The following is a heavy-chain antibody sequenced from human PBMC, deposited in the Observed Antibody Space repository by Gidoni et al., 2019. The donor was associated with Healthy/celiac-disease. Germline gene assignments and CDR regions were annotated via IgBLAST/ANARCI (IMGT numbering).Heavy chain of an antibody. CDR2: ISVSGGST. CDR3: AKVHYYDSSGHYYFDY. J-gene: IGHJ4*02. Sequence: EVQLLESGGGLVQPGGSLRLSCAASGFTFSSYAMSWVRQAPGKGLEWVSAISVSGGSTYYADSVKGRFTISRDNSKNTLYLQMNSLRAEDTAVYYCAKVHYYDSSGHYYFDYWGQGTLVTVSS. D-gene: IGHD3-22*01. CDR1: GFTFSSYA. V-gene: IGHV3-23*01.